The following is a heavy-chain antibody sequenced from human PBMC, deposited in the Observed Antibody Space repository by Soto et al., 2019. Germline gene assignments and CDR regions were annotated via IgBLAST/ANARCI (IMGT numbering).Heavy chain of an antibody. CDR1: GFTFSRYW. V-gene: IGHV3-74*01. CDR2: INSDGSST. CDR3: ATAVPFDY. D-gene: IGHD2-2*01. Sequence: VRPLRHSCAASGFTFSRYWRHWVRQAPGKGLVWVSRINSDGSSTYYADSVKGRFTISRDNAKNTLYLQMNSLRAEDTAVYYCATAVPFDYWGQGTLVTVSS. J-gene: IGHJ4*02.